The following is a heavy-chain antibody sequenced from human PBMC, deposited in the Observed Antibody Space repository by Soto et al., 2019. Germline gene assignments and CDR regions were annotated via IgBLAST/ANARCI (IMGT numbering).Heavy chain of an antibody. V-gene: IGHV4-59*12. CDR3: ARGLKEWLVPRPNFDI. Sequence: SETLSLTCTVSGGSISSYYWSWIRQPPGKGLEWIGYIYYSGSTNYNPSLKSRVTISVDTSENQFSLKLSSVTAADTAVYYCARGLKEWLVPRPNFDIWGQGTMVTVSS. J-gene: IGHJ3*02. CDR1: GGSISSYY. D-gene: IGHD6-19*01. CDR2: IYYSGST.